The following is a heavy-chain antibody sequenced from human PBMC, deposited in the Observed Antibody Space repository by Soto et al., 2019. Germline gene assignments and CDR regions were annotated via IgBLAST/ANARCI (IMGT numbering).Heavy chain of an antibody. CDR1: GFTFSSYA. D-gene: IGHD3-3*01. CDR3: ARNNAAWRFLEEKTFDY. J-gene: IGHJ4*02. CDR2: ISGSGGST. V-gene: IGHV3-23*01. Sequence: GGSLRLSCAASGFTFSSYAMSWVRQAPGKGLEWVSAISGSGGSTYYADSVKGRFTISRDNSKNTLYLQMNSLRAEDTAAYYCARNNAAWRFLEEKTFDYWGQGTLVTVSS.